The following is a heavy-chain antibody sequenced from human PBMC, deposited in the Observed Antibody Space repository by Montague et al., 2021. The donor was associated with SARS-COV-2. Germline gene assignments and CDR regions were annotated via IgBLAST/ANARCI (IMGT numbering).Heavy chain of an antibody. CDR1: SGSIISSGYY. D-gene: IGHD3-10*01. CDR3: ARGMIRGVTTPFDY. V-gene: IGHV4-39*02. J-gene: IGHJ4*02. Sequence: SETLSLTCSVSSGSIISSGYYWGWIRQPPGKELEWIGNIYYSGTTYYNPSLQSRGTISVDTSKKHLSLRLSSVTAADTAVYFCARGMIRGVTTPFDYWGQGTQVTVPS. CDR2: IYYSGTT.